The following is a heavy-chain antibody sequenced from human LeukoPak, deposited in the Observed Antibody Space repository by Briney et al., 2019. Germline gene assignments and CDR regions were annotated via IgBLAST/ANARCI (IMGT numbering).Heavy chain of an antibody. CDR1: GGSISSGSYY. CDR2: IYYSGST. CDR3: ARSITRPIVVIIPDAFDI. V-gene: IGHV4-31*03. J-gene: IGHJ3*02. Sequence: PSETLSLTCTVPGGSISSGSYYWSWIRQHPGKGLEWIGYIYYSGSTYYNPSLKSRVTISVDTSKNQFSLKLSSVTAADTAVYYCARSITRPIVVIIPDAFDIWGQGTMVTVSS. D-gene: IGHD3-22*01.